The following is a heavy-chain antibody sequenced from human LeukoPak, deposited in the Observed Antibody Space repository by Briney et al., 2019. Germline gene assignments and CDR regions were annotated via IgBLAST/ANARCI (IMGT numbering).Heavy chain of an antibody. D-gene: IGHD3-10*02. CDR2: IYYSGST. J-gene: IGHJ6*02. V-gene: IGHV4-59*01. CDR1: GGSISSYY. Sequence: SETLSLTCAVSGGSISSYYWSWIRQPPGKGLEWIGYIYYSGSTNYNPSLKSRVTISVDTSKNQFSLKLSSVTAADTAVYYCARTLTDDVRGVIIPYYYYGMDVWGQGTTVTVSS. CDR3: ARTLTDDVRGVIIPYYYYGMDV.